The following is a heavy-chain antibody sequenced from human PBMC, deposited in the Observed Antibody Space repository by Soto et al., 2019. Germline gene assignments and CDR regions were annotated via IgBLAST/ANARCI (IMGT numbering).Heavy chain of an antibody. CDR1: GYTFTSYD. Sequence: ASVKVSCKASGYTFTSYDINWVRQATGQGLEWMGWMNPNSGNTGYAQKFQGRVTMTRNTSISTAYMELSSLRSEDTAVYYCASSSNPNYYYYYMDVWGKGTTVTVSS. CDR2: MNPNSGNT. J-gene: IGHJ6*03. CDR3: ASSSNPNYYYYYMDV. D-gene: IGHD4-4*01. V-gene: IGHV1-8*01.